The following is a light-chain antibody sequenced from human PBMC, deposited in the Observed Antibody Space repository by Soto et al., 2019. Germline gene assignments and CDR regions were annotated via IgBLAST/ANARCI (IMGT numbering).Light chain of an antibody. CDR1: QSVRSY. CDR2: GAS. CDR3: QQYGSSPLT. Sequence: EIVLTQSPATLSLSPGERATLSCRASQSVRSYLAWFQQRPGQAPRLLIYGASSRATGIPDRFSGSGSGTDFTLTISRLEPEDFAVYHCQQYGSSPLTFGGGTKVEIK. V-gene: IGKV3-20*01. J-gene: IGKJ4*01.